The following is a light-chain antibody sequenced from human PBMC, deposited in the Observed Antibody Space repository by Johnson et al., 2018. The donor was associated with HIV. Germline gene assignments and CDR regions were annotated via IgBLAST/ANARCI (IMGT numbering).Light chain of an antibody. J-gene: IGLJ1*01. CDR2: ENN. CDR3: GTWDSGLSGGLYL. Sequence: QSVLTQPPSVSAAPGQKVTISCSGSSSNIGNNYVSWYQQLPGTAPKLLIYENNKRPSGIPDRFSGSKSGPSATLGITGLQTGDEADYYCGTWDSGLSGGLYLFGPGTKVTVL. CDR1: SSNIGNNY. V-gene: IGLV1-51*02.